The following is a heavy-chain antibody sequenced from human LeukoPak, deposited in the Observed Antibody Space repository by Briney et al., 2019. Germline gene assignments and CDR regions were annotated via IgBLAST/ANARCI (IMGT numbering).Heavy chain of an antibody. CDR2: IFPIFGTA. V-gene: IGHV1-69*05. CDR3: ARDCYRGYSSGWYSVGSWFDP. J-gene: IGHJ5*02. D-gene: IGHD6-19*01. CDR1: GGTFNSYA. Sequence: SVKVSCKASGGTFNSYAINWVRQAPGQGLEWMGRIFPIFGTANYAQKFQGRVTITTDESTSTAYMELSSLRSEDTAVYYCARDCYRGYSSGWYSVGSWFDPWGQGTLVTVPS.